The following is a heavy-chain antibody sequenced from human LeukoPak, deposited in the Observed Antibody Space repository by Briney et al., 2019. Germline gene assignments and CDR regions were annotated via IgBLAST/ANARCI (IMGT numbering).Heavy chain of an antibody. CDR1: GGSFSGYY. V-gene: IGHV4-34*01. CDR3: ARAAVAGTDYFDY. CDR2: INHSGST. D-gene: IGHD6-19*01. J-gene: IGHJ4*02. Sequence: SETLSLTCAVYGGSFSGYYWSWIRQPPGKGLEWIGEINHSGSTNYNPSLKSRVTISVDTSKNQFSLKLSSVTAADTAVYYCARAAVAGTDYFDYWGQGTLVTVSS.